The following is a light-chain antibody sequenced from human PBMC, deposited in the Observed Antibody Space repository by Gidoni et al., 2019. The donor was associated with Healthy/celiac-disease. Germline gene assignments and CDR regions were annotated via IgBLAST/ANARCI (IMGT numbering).Light chain of an antibody. CDR1: QSVSSSY. J-gene: IGKJ5*01. CDR3: QQYGSSPRT. CDR2: GAS. V-gene: IGKV3-20*01. Sequence: IVLTQSPGTLSLSPGERATLSCRASQSVSSSYLAWYQQKPGQAPRLLIYGASSRATGIPDRFSGSESGTDFTLTISRLEPEDFAVYYCQQYGSSPRTFGQGTRLEIK.